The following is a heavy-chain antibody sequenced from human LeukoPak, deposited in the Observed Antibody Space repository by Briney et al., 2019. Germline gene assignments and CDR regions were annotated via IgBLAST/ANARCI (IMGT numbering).Heavy chain of an antibody. J-gene: IGHJ4*02. CDR2: ISGSGGST. CDR1: GFTFSSYA. CDR3: ARAPGHDSTADY. V-gene: IGHV3-23*01. Sequence: GGSLRLSCAASGFTFSSYAINWVRQAPGKGLEWVSIISGSGGSTYYADSVKGRFTISRDNSKNTLYLQMNSLRAEDTAVYYCARAPGHDSTADYWGQGTLVTVSS. D-gene: IGHD3-16*01.